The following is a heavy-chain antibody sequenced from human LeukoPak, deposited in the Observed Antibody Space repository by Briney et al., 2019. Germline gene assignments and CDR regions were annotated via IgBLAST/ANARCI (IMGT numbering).Heavy chain of an antibody. Sequence: ASVKVSCKVSGYTLTELSMHWVRQAPGKGLEWMGGFDPEDGETIYAQKFQGRVTMTEDTSTDTAYMELSSLRSDDTAVYYCARVEHCSSTSCYTGEGAFDYWGQGTLVTVSS. CDR2: FDPEDGET. V-gene: IGHV1-24*01. CDR3: ARVEHCSSTSCYTGEGAFDY. D-gene: IGHD2-2*02. J-gene: IGHJ4*02. CDR1: GYTLTELS.